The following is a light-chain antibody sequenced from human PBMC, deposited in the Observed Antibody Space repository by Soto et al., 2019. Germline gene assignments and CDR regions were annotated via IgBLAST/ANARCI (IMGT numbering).Light chain of an antibody. CDR3: CSYAGSSFYV. V-gene: IGLV2-23*01. CDR1: SSDVGSYNL. J-gene: IGLJ1*01. Sequence: QSVLTQPASVSGSPGQSITISCTGTSSDVGSYNLVSWCQQHPGKAPKLMIYEGSKRPSGVSNRFSGSKSGNTASLTISGLQAEDEADYYCCSYAGSSFYVFGTGTKVTVL. CDR2: EGS.